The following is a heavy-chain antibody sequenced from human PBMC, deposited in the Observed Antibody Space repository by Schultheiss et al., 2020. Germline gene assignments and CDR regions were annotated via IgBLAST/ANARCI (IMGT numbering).Heavy chain of an antibody. V-gene: IGHV3-30*18. CDR3: AKVGPMATNYYYYYGMDV. CDR1: GFTFSSYG. J-gene: IGHJ6*02. D-gene: IGHD1-26*01. CDR2: ISYDGSNK. Sequence: GESLKISCAASGFTFSSYGMHWVRQAPGKGLEWVAVISYDGSNKYYADSVKGRFTISRDNSKNTLYLQMNSLRAEDTAVYYCAKVGPMATNYYYYYGMDVWGQGNTGTVSS.